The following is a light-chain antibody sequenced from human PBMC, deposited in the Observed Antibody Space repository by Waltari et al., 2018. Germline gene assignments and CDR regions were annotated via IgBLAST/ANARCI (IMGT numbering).Light chain of an antibody. CDR3: ATWDDSLTGWV. CDR1: SSNIGSYY. J-gene: IGLJ3*02. V-gene: IGLV1-47*01. CDR2: RNN. Sequence: QSVLTQPPSASGTPGQRVTIPCSGSSSNIGSYYVYWYQQLSGTAPKLLIYRNNGRPSGVPVRFSGSKSGTSASLAITGLRAEDEAHYYCATWDDSLTGWVFGGGTKLAVL.